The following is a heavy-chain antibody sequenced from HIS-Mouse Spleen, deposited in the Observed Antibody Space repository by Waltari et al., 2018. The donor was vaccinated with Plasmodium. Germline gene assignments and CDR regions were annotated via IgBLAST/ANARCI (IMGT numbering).Heavy chain of an antibody. J-gene: IGHJ4*02. V-gene: IGHV3-30*04. CDR1: GFTFSGYA. CDR3: ALSGH. D-gene: IGHD3-10*01. CDR2: ISYDGSNK. Sequence: QVQLVESGGGVVQPGRSLRLSCAASGFTFSGYAMHWVRQAPGKGVEWVAVISYDGSNKYYADSVKGRFTISRDNSKNTLYLQMNSLRAEDTAVYYCALSGHWGQGTLVTVSS.